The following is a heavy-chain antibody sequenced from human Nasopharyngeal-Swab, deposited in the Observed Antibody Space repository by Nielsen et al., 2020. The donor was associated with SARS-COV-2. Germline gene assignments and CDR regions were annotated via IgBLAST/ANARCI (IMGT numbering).Heavy chain of an antibody. J-gene: IGHJ4*02. CDR1: GFTFTTYD. CDR2: MTPKTGYT. V-gene: IGHV1-8*01. D-gene: IGHD6-19*01. CDR3: ARGGPVAFDY. Sequence: ASVKVSCKASGFTFTTYDINWVRQASGQGPEWMGWMTPKTGYTGYAQKFQGRVTMTWNISISTAYMDLSSLTSEDTAVYYCARGGPVAFDYWGQGSLVIVSS.